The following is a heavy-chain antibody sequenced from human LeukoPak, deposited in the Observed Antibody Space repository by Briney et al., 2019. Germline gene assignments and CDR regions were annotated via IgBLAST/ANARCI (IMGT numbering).Heavy chain of an antibody. CDR2: IYYSGST. V-gene: IGHV4-59*01. CDR3: ARDKLYASGAFDI. CDR1: GGSISSYY. Sequence: SETLSLTCTVSGGSISSYYWSWIRQPPGKGLEWIGYIYYSGSTNYNPSLKSRVTISVDTSKNQFSLKLSSVTAADTAVYYCARDKLYASGAFDIWGQGIMVTVSS. J-gene: IGHJ3*02. D-gene: IGHD3-10*01.